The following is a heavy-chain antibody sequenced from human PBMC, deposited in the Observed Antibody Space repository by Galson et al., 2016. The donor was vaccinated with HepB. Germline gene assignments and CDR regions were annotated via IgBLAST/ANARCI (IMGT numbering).Heavy chain of an antibody. CDR3: AREGSGWFDP. D-gene: IGHD3-3*01. CDR2: ISSSATTI. J-gene: IGHJ5*02. Sequence: SLRLSCAASGFTFSDYYMNWIRQAPGKGLEWISYISSSATTIYYADSVKGRFTISRDNAKNSLYLQMNTLRPDDTAVYYCAREGSGWFDPWGQGTLVTVSS. CDR1: GFTFSDYY. V-gene: IGHV3-11*01.